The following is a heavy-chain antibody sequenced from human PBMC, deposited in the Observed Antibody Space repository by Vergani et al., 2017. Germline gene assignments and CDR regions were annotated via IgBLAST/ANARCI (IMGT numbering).Heavy chain of an antibody. Sequence: QVQLVQSGAEVKKPGASVKVSCKASGYTFTSYGISWVRLAPGQGLAGMGWISAYNGKTNYAQKLQGRVSMTTDTSASTAYIELSSLRSEDTAVYYCATHRIAVALTSDYWGQGTLVTVSS. J-gene: IGHJ4*02. CDR3: ATHRIAVALTSDY. CDR2: ISAYNGKT. D-gene: IGHD6-19*01. V-gene: IGHV1-18*01. CDR1: GYTFTSYG.